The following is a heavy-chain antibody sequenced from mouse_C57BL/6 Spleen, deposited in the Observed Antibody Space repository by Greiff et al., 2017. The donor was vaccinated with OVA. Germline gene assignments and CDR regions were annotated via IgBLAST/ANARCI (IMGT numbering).Heavy chain of an antibody. CDR3: ARLVYYGSSKYFDV. V-gene: IGHV1-50*01. CDR1: GYTFTSYW. D-gene: IGHD1-1*01. CDR2: IDPSDSYT. Sequence: QVQLQQPGAELVKPGASVKLSCKASGYTFTSYWMQWVTQRPGQGLEWIGEIDPSDSYTNYNQKFKGKATLTVDTSSSTAYMQLSSLTSEDSAVYDCARLVYYGSSKYFDVWGTGTTVTVSS. J-gene: IGHJ1*03.